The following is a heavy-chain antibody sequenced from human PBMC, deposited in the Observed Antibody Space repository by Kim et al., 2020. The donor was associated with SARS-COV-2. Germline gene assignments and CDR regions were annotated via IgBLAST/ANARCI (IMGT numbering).Heavy chain of an antibody. CDR2: IDYSGTT. CDR3: ARVGSFWLGELF. J-gene: IGHJ4*02. Sequence: SETLSLTCTVSGDSVTGGTSYWSWIRQPPGKGLEWIGYIDYSGTTNFNPSLKSRVTISVDTSKNQVSLRLRSVTAADTALYYCARVGSFWLGELFWGQGTLVTASS. V-gene: IGHV4-61*01. CDR1: GDSVTGGTSY. D-gene: IGHD3-10*01.